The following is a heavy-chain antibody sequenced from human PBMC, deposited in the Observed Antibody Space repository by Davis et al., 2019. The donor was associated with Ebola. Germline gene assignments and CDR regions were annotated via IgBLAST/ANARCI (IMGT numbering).Heavy chain of an antibody. J-gene: IGHJ4*02. CDR3: SSWLSSHFDF. D-gene: IGHD3-22*01. CDR1: GFTFRNYA. Sequence: GESLKISCAASGFTFRNYAMIWVRQAPGKGLEWVSTIDGPTTNTHYGDSVKGRFTISRDNSKNTLFLQMNSLRPEDTAVYYCSSWLSSHFDFWGRGTLVTVSS. V-gene: IGHV3-23*01. CDR2: IDGPTTNT.